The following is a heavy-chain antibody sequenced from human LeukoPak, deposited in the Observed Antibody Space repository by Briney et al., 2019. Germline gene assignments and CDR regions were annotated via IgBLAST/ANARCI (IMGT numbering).Heavy chain of an antibody. CDR1: GFTFSSYS. CDR2: ISSSSSYI. D-gene: IGHD2-15*01. CDR3: AREGCSGGSCYSGSFDY. J-gene: IGHJ4*02. V-gene: IGHV3-21*01. Sequence: GGSLRLSCAASGFTFSSYSMNWVRQAPGKGLEWVSSISSSSSYIYYADSVKGRFTISRNNAKNSLYLQMNSLRAEDTAVYYCAREGCSGGSCYSGSFDYWGQGTLVTVSS.